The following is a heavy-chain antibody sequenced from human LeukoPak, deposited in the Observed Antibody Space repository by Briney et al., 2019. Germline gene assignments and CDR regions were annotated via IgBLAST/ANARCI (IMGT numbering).Heavy chain of an antibody. Sequence: SETLSLTCTVSGGSISSYYWSWIRQPPGKGLEWIGYIYYSGSTNYNPSLKSRVTISVDTSKNQFSLKLSSVTSADPAVYYCARDGGRYFDWSSRWGQGTLVTVSS. V-gene: IGHV4-59*01. J-gene: IGHJ5*02. CDR3: ARDGGRYFDWSSR. CDR1: GGSISSYY. D-gene: IGHD3-9*01. CDR2: IYYSGST.